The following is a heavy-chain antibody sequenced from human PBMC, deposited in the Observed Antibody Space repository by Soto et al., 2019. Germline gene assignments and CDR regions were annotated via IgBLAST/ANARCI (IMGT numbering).Heavy chain of an antibody. CDR2: ISYDGNNK. CDR3: ARGGNLWFGEPFDY. D-gene: IGHD3-10*01. J-gene: IGHJ4*02. V-gene: IGHV3-30-3*01. Sequence: QVQLVEFGGGVVQPGRSLRLSCAASGFTFSTYAMHWVRQAPGKGLEWVAVISYDGNNKYYADSVKGRFTISRDYSKNTLYLQMNSLRAVDTAVYYCARGGNLWFGEPFDYWGQGALDTVSS. CDR1: GFTFSTYA.